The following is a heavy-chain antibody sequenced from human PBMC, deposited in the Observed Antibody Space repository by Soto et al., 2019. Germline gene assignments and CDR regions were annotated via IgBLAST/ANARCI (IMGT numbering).Heavy chain of an antibody. J-gene: IGHJ6*02. CDR3: ARDSGNIVVVPADDYYYYGMDV. Sequence: SVKVSCKASGGTFSSYAISWVRQAPGQGLERLGGIIPIFGTANYAQKFKGRGTITADESTSTAYKELRSLRSEDTAVYYCARDSGNIVVVPADDYYYYGMDVWGQGTTVTVSS. CDR2: IIPIFGTA. CDR1: GGTFSSYA. D-gene: IGHD2-2*01. V-gene: IGHV1-69*13.